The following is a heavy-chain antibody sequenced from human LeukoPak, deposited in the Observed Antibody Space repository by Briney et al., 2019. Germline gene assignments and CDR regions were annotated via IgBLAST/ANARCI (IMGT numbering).Heavy chain of an antibody. CDR3: AREYYYDSSGYYAPDHFDY. D-gene: IGHD3-22*01. J-gene: IGHJ4*02. Sequence: GGSLRLSCAASGFTFSSYSMNWVRQAPGKGLEWVSSISSSSSYIYYADPVKGRFTISRDNAKNSLYLQMNSLRAEDTAVYYCAREYYYDSSGYYAPDHFDYWGQGTLVTVSS. V-gene: IGHV3-21*01. CDR2: ISSSSSYI. CDR1: GFTFSSYS.